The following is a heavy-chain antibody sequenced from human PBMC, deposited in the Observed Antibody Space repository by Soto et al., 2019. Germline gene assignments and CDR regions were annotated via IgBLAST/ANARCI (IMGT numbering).Heavy chain of an antibody. CDR3: ARQIYDSDTGPNFKYYFDS. V-gene: IGHV5-10-1*01. D-gene: IGHD3-22*01. Sequence: VESLTSSCKVSGYSFAGYWITWVLQKPGKGLEWMGRIDPSDSQTYYSPSFRGHVTISVTKSITTVFLQWSSLRASDTAMYYCARQIYDSDTGPNFKYYFDSWGQGTPVTVSS. CDR2: IDPSDSQT. CDR1: GYSFAGYW. J-gene: IGHJ4*02.